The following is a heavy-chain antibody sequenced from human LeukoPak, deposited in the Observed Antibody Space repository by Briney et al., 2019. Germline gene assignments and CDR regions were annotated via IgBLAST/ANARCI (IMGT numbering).Heavy chain of an antibody. CDR3: AREPPGY. CDR2: IYTNGGA. Sequence: SETLSLTCTVSGGSVTSGNYYWNWIRQPAGKGLEWIGRIYTNGGASYNPSLKSRVTISIDASKNQFSLKLSSVTAADTAVYYCAREPPGYWGQGILVTV. CDR1: GGSVTSGNYY. J-gene: IGHJ4*02. V-gene: IGHV4-61*02.